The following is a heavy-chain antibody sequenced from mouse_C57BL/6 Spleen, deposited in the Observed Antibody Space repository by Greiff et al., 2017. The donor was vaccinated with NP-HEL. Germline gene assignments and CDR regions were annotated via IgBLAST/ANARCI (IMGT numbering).Heavy chain of an antibody. CDR1: GYAFSSYW. CDR3: ARSGYGSSPLGYYFDD. J-gene: IGHJ2*01. D-gene: IGHD1-1*01. V-gene: IGHV1-80*01. CDR2: IYPGVGDT. Sequence: VQLQESGAELVKPGASVKISCKASGYAFSSYWMNWVKQRPGKGLAWIGQIYPGVGDTNYNGKFKGKATLTADKSSSAAYMQLRSLTSEDSAVYFCARSGYGSSPLGYYFDDWGQGTTLTVSS.